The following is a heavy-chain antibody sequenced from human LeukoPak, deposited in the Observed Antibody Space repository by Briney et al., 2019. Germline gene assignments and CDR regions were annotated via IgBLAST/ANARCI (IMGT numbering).Heavy chain of an antibody. Sequence: PGRSLRLSCAASGFTFSSYATHWVRQAPGKGLEWVAVISYDGSNKYYADSVKGRFTISRDNSKNTLYLQMNSLRAEDTAVYYCARDMIAVAKPKNWFDPWGQGTLVTVSS. V-gene: IGHV3-30-3*01. CDR1: GFTFSSYA. CDR2: ISYDGSNK. D-gene: IGHD3-22*01. J-gene: IGHJ5*02. CDR3: ARDMIAVAKPKNWFDP.